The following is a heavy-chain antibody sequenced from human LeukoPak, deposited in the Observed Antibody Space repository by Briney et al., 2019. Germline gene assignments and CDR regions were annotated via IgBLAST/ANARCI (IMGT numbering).Heavy chain of an antibody. CDR3: AREGYCSSTSCSEVDY. CDR2: IKQDGSEK. D-gene: IGHD2-2*01. Sequence: PGGSLRLSCAASGFTFSSYWMSWVRQAPGKGLEWVANIKQDGSEKYYVDSVKGRFTISRDNAKNSLYLQMISLRAEDTAVYYCAREGYCSSTSCSEVDYWGQGTLVTVSS. J-gene: IGHJ4*02. V-gene: IGHV3-7*01. CDR1: GFTFSSYW.